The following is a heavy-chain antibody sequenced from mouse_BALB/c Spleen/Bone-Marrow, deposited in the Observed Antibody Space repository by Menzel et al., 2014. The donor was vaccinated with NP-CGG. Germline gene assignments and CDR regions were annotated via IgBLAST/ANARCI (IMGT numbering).Heavy chain of an antibody. V-gene: IGHV1-14*01. D-gene: IGHD2-3*01. Sequence: VQLQQSGPELVKPGASVKMSCKASGYTFTSYIMHWVKQKPGQGHEWIGYINPYNDGTKYNEKFKGKATLTSDKSSSTAYMELSSLTSEDSAVYYCARRWLPYAMDYWGQGTSVTVSS. CDR1: GYTFTSYI. CDR2: INPYNDGT. J-gene: IGHJ4*01. CDR3: ARRWLPYAMDY.